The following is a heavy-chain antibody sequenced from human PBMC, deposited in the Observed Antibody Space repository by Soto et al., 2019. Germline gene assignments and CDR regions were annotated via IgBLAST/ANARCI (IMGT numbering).Heavy chain of an antibody. V-gene: IGHV3-7*05. D-gene: IGHD3-16*01. J-gene: IGHJ4*02. CDR3: AGWGQQNY. CDR2: INPAGSEK. CDR1: GFTFSNYW. Sequence: HLVESGGGLVQPGGSLRLSCGASGFTFSNYWMNWVRQAPGKGLEWVANINPAGSEKRYMDSVKGRFTMSRDNAKNSLFLQMNSLRAEDTAVYYCAGWGQQNYWGLGTLVTVSS.